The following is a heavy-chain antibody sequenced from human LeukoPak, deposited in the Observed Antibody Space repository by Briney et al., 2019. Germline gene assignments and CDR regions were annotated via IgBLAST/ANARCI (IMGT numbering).Heavy chain of an antibody. D-gene: IGHD5-18*01. V-gene: IGHV1-2*02. CDR2: INPNSDVT. Sequence: EASVKVACKTSGYTFSDYYMHWVRQAPGQGLEWMGWINPNSDVTIYAQRFQGRVTLTRDTSISTAYMELKSLRSDDTAVYYCARDLNDYCATTNCFTSTDVDTTVVDNSGQGTLVTVSS. J-gene: IGHJ4*02. CDR3: ARDLNDYCATTNCFTSTDVDTTVVDN. CDR1: GYTFSDYY.